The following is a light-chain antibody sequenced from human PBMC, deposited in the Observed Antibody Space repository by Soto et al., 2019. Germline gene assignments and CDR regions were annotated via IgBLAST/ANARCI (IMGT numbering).Light chain of an antibody. CDR1: QSVNIY. CDR3: QQRSNWPPIT. J-gene: IGKJ5*01. CDR2: DAS. Sequence: EIVMTQSPATLSVSPGERATLSCRASQSVNIYLAWYQQKPGQAPRLLIYDASHRAAGIPARFSGSGFGTDFTLTISSLEPEDAAVYYCQQRSNWPPITFGQGTRLEIK. V-gene: IGKV3-11*01.